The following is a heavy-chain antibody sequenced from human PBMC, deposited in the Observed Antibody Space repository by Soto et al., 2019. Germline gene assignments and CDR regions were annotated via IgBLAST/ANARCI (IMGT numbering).Heavy chain of an antibody. V-gene: IGHV4-59*01. CDR3: ARAPYSGYVDFDY. CDR2: IYYSGST. D-gene: IGHD5-12*01. CDR1: GGSISSYY. J-gene: IGHJ4*02. Sequence: QVQLQESGPGLVKPSETLSLTCTVSGGSISSYYWSWIRQPPGKGLEWIGCIYYSGSTNYNPSLKSRVTISVDTSKNQFSLKLSSVTAADTAVYYCARAPYSGYVDFDYWGQGTLVTVSS.